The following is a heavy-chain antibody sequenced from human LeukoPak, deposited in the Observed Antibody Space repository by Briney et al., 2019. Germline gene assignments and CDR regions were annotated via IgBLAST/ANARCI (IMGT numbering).Heavy chain of an antibody. Sequence: ASVKVSCKASGYTFTGYYIHWVRQAPGQGLEWMGWINPNSGGTNYAQKFQGRVTMTRDTSISTAYMELSRLRSDDTAVYYCARALRGLWFGELSGPRGYWGQGTLVTVSS. V-gene: IGHV1-2*02. J-gene: IGHJ4*02. D-gene: IGHD3-10*01. CDR3: ARALRGLWFGELSGPRGY. CDR1: GYTFTGYY. CDR2: INPNSGGT.